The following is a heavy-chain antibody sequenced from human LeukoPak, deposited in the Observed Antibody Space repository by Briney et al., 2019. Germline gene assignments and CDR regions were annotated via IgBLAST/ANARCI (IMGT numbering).Heavy chain of an antibody. Sequence: GGPLRLSCAASGFTFSSYWMTWVRQAPGKGLEWVANINQDESEEYYVDSVKGRFTISRDNAKNSLYLQMNSLRAEDTAVYYCARDPYSGSYGADYYYYMDVWGKGTTVTISS. CDR1: GFTFSSYW. CDR3: ARDPYSGSYGADYYYYMDV. J-gene: IGHJ6*03. D-gene: IGHD1-26*01. V-gene: IGHV3-7*01. CDR2: INQDESEE.